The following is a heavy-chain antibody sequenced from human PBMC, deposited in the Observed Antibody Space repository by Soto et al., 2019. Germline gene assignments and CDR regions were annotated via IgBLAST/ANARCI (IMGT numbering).Heavy chain of an antibody. CDR3: ARDGSGSYANWFDP. V-gene: IGHV4-31*03. J-gene: IGHJ5*02. D-gene: IGHD1-26*01. CDR1: GGSISIGRYY. CDR2: IYYSGST. Sequence: PSETVSLTCTASGGSISIGRYYWTCIRQHPGKGLEWIGYIYYSGSTYYNPSLKSRVTISVDTSKNQFSLKLSSVTAADTAVYYCARDGSGSYANWFDPWGQGTLVTVSS.